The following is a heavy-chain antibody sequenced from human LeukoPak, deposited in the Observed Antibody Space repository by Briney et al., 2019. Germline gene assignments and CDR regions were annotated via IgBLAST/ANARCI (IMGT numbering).Heavy chain of an antibody. CDR1: GGSISSYY. CDR2: IYYSGST. CDR3: ARNGNSGWGYFDY. V-gene: IGHV4-59*01. Sequence: PSETLSLTCTVSGGSISSYYWSWIRQPPGKGLEWIGYIYYSGSTNYNPSLKSRVTISVDTSKNQFSLKLSSVTAADTAVYYCARNGNSGWGYFDYWGQGTLVTVSS. D-gene: IGHD5-12*01. J-gene: IGHJ4*02.